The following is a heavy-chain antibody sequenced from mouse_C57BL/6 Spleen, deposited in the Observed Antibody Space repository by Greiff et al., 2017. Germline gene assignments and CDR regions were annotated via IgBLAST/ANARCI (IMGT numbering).Heavy chain of an antibody. V-gene: IGHV5-4*01. Sequence: DVKLVESGGGLVKPGGSLKLSCAASGFTFSSYAMSWVRQTPEKRLEWVATISDGGSYTYYPDNVKGRFTISRDNAKNNLYLQMSHLKSEDTAMYYCAREGTTVVAPHWYFDVWGTGTTVTVSS. J-gene: IGHJ1*03. CDR1: GFTFSSYA. D-gene: IGHD1-1*01. CDR2: ISDGGSYT. CDR3: AREGTTVVAPHWYFDV.